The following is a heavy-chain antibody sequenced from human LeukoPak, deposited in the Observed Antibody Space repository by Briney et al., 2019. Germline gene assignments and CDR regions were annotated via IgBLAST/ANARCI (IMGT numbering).Heavy chain of an antibody. CDR3: ARHDGIEMAIDY. CDR2: IYYSGST. V-gene: IGHV4-39*01. CDR1: GGSISSSSYY. Sequence: SETLSLTCTLSGGSISSSSYYWGWIRQPPGKGLEWIGSIYYSGSTYYNPSLKSRVTISVDTSKNQFSLKLNSVTAADTAVYYCARHDGIEMAIDYWGQGTLVTVSS. D-gene: IGHD5-24*01. J-gene: IGHJ4*02.